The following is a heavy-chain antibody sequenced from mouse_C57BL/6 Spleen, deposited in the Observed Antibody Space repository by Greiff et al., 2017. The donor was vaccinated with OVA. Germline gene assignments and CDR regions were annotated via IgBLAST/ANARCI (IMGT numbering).Heavy chain of an antibody. J-gene: IGHJ3*01. D-gene: IGHD2-3*01. CDR2: IDPETGGT. V-gene: IGHV1-15*01. CDR3: TRIYDGFAY. CDR1: GYTFTDYE. Sequence: QVQLQQSGAELVRPGASVTLSCKASGYTFTDYEMHWVKQTPVHGLEWIGAIDPETGGTAYNQKFKGKAILTADKSSSTAYMELRILTSDYSAVSYCTRIYDGFAYWGQVTLVTVSA.